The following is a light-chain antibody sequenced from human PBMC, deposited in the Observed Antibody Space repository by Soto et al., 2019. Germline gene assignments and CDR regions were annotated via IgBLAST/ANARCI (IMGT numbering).Light chain of an antibody. Sequence: QSALTQPASVSGSPGQSITISCTGTSSDVGGYNYVSWYQQHPGKAPNLIIFDVSNRPSGVSNRFSGPKSGNSASLTISGLQAEDEADYYCSSYTGSNPPVVFGGGTKLTVL. CDR1: SSDVGGYNY. CDR3: SSYTGSNPPVV. J-gene: IGLJ2*01. V-gene: IGLV2-14*01. CDR2: DVS.